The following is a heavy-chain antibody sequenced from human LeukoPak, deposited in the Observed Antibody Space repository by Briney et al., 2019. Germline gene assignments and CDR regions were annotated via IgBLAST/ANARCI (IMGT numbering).Heavy chain of an antibody. CDR3: ARDTAMVTYWFDP. J-gene: IGHJ5*02. CDR2: IDPNSGGT. CDR1: GYTFTGYY. Sequence: ASVKVSCKASGYTFTGYYMHWVRQAPGQGLEWMGWIDPNSGGTNYAQKFQGRVTMTRDTSITTAYMELNRLRSDDTAVYYCARDTAMVTYWFDPWGQGTLVTVSS. D-gene: IGHD5-18*01. V-gene: IGHV1-2*02.